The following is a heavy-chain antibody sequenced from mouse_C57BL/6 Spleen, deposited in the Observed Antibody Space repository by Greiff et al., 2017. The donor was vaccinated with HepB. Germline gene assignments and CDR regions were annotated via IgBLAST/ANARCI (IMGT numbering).Heavy chain of an antibody. V-gene: IGHV1-15*01. CDR2: IDPETGGT. D-gene: IGHD1-1*01. CDR3: TRWGGSSWFAY. CDR1: GYTFTDYE. Sequence: VQLQQPGAELVKPGASVKVSCKASGYTFTDYEMHWVKQTPVHGLEWIGAIDPETGGTAYNQKFKGKAILTADKSSSTAYMELRSLTSEDSAVYYCTRWGGSSWFAYWGQGTLVTVSA. J-gene: IGHJ3*01.